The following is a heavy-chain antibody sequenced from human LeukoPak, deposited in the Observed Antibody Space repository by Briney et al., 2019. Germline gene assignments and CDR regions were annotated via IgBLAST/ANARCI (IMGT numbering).Heavy chain of an antibody. D-gene: IGHD4-11*01. Sequence: AASVKVSCKASGYTFTNYYIHWVRQAPGQGLEWMGWINPNSGGTNYAQKFQGRVTMIRDTSISTAYMELSRLTSDDTAVYYCAKDAIVRDYSNSDYWGQGTLVTVSS. J-gene: IGHJ4*02. CDR2: INPNSGGT. CDR1: GYTFTNYY. V-gene: IGHV1-2*02. CDR3: AKDAIVRDYSNSDY.